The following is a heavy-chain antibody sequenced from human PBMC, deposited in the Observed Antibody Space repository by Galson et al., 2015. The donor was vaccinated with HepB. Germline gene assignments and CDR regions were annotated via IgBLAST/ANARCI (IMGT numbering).Heavy chain of an antibody. CDR1: GFTFSSYA. Sequence: SLRLSCAASGFTFSSYAMHWVRQAPGKGLEWVAVISYDGSNKYYADSVKGRFTISRDNSKNTLYLQMNSLRAEDTAVYYCARDAVVVAALMGYYGMDVWGQGTTVTVSS. CDR3: ARDAVVVAALMGYYGMDV. J-gene: IGHJ6*02. CDR2: ISYDGSNK. V-gene: IGHV3-30-3*01. D-gene: IGHD2-15*01.